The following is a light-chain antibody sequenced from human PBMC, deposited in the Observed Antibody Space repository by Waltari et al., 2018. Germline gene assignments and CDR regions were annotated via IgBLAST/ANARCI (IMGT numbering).Light chain of an antibody. CDR1: QRLTKSY. Sequence: VLTQSPGTLPLSPGERATLSCRASQRLTKSYLAWYQQKPGQAPRLLIYGSSSRAAGIPDRFSGSGSGTDFTLTISRLEPDDFAVYYCQQYGSSVMYTFGQGTKVEIK. J-gene: IGKJ2*01. CDR3: QQYGSSVMYT. V-gene: IGKV3-20*01. CDR2: GSS.